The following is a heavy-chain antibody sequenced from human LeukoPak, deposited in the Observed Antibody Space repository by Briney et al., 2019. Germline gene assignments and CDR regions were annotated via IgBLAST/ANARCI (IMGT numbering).Heavy chain of an antibody. CDR1: GFTFSSYA. CDR2: ISGSGGST. D-gene: IGHD3-3*01. Sequence: GGSLRLSCAASGFTFSSYAMSWVRQAPGKGLEWVSAISGSGGSTYYADSVKGRFTISRDNSKNTLYLQMNSLRAEDTAVYYCAKDSAYYDFWSGYSNVFDYWGQGTLVTVSS. V-gene: IGHV3-23*01. CDR3: AKDSAYYDFWSGYSNVFDY. J-gene: IGHJ4*02.